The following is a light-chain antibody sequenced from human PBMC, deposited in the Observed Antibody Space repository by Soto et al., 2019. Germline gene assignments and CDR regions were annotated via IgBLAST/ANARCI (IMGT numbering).Light chain of an antibody. Sequence: EILLTQSPASLSVSPGERASLSRGASQSVRSYLAWYQQKPGQAPRLLIHGASTRAPGIPARFSGSGSGTDFTLTISSLEPGDFAVYYCQQRSNWPRTFGQGTKV. J-gene: IGKJ1*01. CDR1: QSVRSY. CDR3: QQRSNWPRT. V-gene: IGKV3-11*01. CDR2: GAS.